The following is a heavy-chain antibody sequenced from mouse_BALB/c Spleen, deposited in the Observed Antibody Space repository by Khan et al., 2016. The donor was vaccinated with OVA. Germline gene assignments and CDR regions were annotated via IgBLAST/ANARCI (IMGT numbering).Heavy chain of an antibody. V-gene: IGHV1-69*02. J-gene: IGHJ3*02. CDR2: IDPSDSYT. CDR3: GRSFHYGSSTWFGY. D-gene: IGHD1-1*01. Sequence: QVQLQQPGAELVKPGASVKLSCKASGYPLTSYWLHWVKQRPGQGLEWIGEIDPSDSYTNYNQKFKGKATVTVDKSSSTTYMQLSSLTSEDSAVSFCGRSFHYGSSTWFGYWGQGTLVTVSA. CDR1: GYPLTSYW.